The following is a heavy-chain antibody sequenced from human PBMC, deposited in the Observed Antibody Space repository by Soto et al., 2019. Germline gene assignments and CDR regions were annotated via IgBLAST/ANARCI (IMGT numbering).Heavy chain of an antibody. Sequence: QVQLVESGGGVVQPGRSLRLSCAASGFTFSSYAMHWVRQAPGKGLEWGAVISYDGSNKYYADSVKGRFTISRDNSKNTLYLQMNSLRAEDRAVYYCARSFKYGDYAQFDYWGQGTLVTVSS. CDR3: ARSFKYGDYAQFDY. J-gene: IGHJ4*02. D-gene: IGHD4-17*01. V-gene: IGHV3-30-3*01. CDR1: GFTFSSYA. CDR2: ISYDGSNK.